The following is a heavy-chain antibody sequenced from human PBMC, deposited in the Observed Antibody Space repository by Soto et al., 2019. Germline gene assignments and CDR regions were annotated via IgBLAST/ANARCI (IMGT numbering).Heavy chain of an antibody. D-gene: IGHD3-10*01. J-gene: IGHJ6*02. CDR1: GFTFMTYT. Sequence: GGSLSLSCISSGFTFMTYTMKWVRQAPGKGLEWVSGIRGFSPYTFYAESVKGRFTISRDNAKNSLYLQMDSLRAEDTAVYYCARDRGYDAHDYYYNAMDVWGQGTTVTVSS. CDR3: ARDRGYDAHDYYYNAMDV. V-gene: IGHV3-21*01. CDR2: IRGFSPYT.